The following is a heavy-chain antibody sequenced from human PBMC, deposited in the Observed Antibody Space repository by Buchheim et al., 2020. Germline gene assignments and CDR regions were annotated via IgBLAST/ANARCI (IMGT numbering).Heavy chain of an antibody. CDR3: ARDSWGALFGVVPTPELDY. J-gene: IGHJ4*02. CDR2: ISSSGSAI. V-gene: IGHV3-11*01. Sequence: QVQLVESGGGLVKPGGSLRLSCAASGFTFSDYYMSWIRQAPGKGLEWVSYISSSGSAIYYADSVRGRFTISRDNDNNSLYLQMNSLRAEDTAVYYCARDSWGALFGVVPTPELDYWGQGTL. CDR1: GFTFSDYY. D-gene: IGHD3-3*01.